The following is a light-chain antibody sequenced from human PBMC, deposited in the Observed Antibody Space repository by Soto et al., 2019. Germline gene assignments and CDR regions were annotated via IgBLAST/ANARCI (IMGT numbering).Light chain of an antibody. J-gene: IGKJ1*01. CDR2: GAS. V-gene: IGKV3-20*01. Sequence: EIVLTQSPGTLSLSPGERATLSCRASQSVSSNSLAWYQQKPGQPPRLLISGASSRATGVPDRFSGSGSGTDFTLTISRLEPEDFAVYYCQQYGSSRTFGQGTKVDI. CDR3: QQYGSSRT. CDR1: QSVSSNS.